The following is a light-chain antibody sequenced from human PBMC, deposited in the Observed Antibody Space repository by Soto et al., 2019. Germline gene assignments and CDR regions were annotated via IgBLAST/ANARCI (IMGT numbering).Light chain of an antibody. CDR3: HQSYSTLLT. Sequence: DIQMTQSPSSLSSSVGDRVTITCRASQSISSYLNWYQQKPGKAPKLLIYAASSMQSGVPSRFSGSGSGTDFTITISSLQPEDFETYYCHQSYSTLLTFGGGTKVEIK. V-gene: IGKV1-39*01. CDR1: QSISSY. CDR2: AAS. J-gene: IGKJ4*01.